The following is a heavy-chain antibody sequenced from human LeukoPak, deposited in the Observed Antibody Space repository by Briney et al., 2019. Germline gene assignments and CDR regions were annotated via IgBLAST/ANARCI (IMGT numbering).Heavy chain of an antibody. CDR1: GGSIRSYY. D-gene: IGHD1-26*01. J-gene: IGHJ4*02. V-gene: IGHV4-59*08. CDR3: ASGSYYFDY. Sequence: SETLSLTCTVSGGSIRSYYWSWIRQPPGKGLEWIGYIYYSGSTKYNPSLRSRATISVDTSKNQFSLKLNSVTAADTAVYYCASGSYYFDYWGQGTLVTVSS. CDR2: IYYSGST.